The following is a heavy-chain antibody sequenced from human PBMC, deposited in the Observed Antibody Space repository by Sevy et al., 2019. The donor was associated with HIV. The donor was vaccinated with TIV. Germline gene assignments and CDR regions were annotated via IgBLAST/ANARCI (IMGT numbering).Heavy chain of an antibody. CDR1: GFTVSSNY. V-gene: IGHV3-53*01. D-gene: IGHD2-15*01. Sequence: PGGSLRLSCAASGFTVSSNYMTWVRQAPGKGLEWVSVIYSGGSTYYADSVKGRFTISRDNSKNTLYLQMNSLRAEDTAVYYCAKGGGCNGDNCYSFGGDWFDPWGQGTLVTVSS. J-gene: IGHJ5*02. CDR2: IYSGGST. CDR3: AKGGGCNGDNCYSFGGDWFDP.